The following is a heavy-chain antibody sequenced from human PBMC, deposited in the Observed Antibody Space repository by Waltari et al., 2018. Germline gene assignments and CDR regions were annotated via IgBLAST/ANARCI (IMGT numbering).Heavy chain of an antibody. CDR2: IWESETGGFT. CDR1: GFPFSNYE. J-gene: IGHJ3*01. V-gene: IGHV3-48*03. Sequence: EVQLVESGGGLVQPGGSLRLSCAVSGFPFSNYEINWVRQAPGKVMGWGAYIWESETGGFTHYAQYGKGRFTISRDNIENTLYLQMNSLRVDDTAVYYCARLRGTFVFWGQGTMVTVSS. CDR3: ARLRGTFVF. D-gene: IGHD3-16*01.